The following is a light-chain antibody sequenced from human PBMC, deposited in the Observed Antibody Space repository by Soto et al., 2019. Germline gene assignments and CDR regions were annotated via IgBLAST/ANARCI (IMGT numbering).Light chain of an antibody. CDR3: AAWDDSLNGYV. Sequence: QSVLTQPPSASGTPGQRVTISCSGSSSNIGRNSVNWYQQLPGTAPKLLIYTNNQRPSGVPDRFSGSKSGTSASLAVSGLQSEDEADYSCAAWDDSLNGYVFGTGTSSPS. V-gene: IGLV1-44*01. J-gene: IGLJ1*01. CDR1: SSNIGRNS. CDR2: TNN.